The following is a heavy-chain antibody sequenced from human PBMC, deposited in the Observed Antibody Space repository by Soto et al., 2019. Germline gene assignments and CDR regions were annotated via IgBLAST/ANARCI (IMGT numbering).Heavy chain of an antibody. V-gene: IGHV3-72*01. Sequence: EVQLMESGGGLVQPGGSLRLSCAASGFIFSDYYMDWVRQVPGKGLEWVGRTRNKVNSFSAEYDASVKGRFSIYRDASKDSMYLQMNSRKSNDTAVYYCARDTRGSYDYWGQGALVTVSS. CDR3: ARDTRGSYDY. CDR2: TRNKVNSFSA. CDR1: GFIFSDYY. J-gene: IGHJ4*02. D-gene: IGHD3-16*01.